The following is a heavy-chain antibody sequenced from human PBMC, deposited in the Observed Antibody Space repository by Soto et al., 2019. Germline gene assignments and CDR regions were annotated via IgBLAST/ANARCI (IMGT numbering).Heavy chain of an antibody. V-gene: IGHV4-4*02. D-gene: IGHD2-21*02. Sequence: QVQLQESGPGLVKPSGTLSLTCAVSGDSITSSVWWSWVRQPPGKGLEWIGETSHSGSTNYNPSLKGRVPISVYKSKNHFSLNLTSVGAADTAVYYCAKPRTAGDAFEIWGQGTMVTVSS. CDR3: AKPRTAGDAFEI. CDR1: GDSITSSVW. CDR2: TSHSGST. J-gene: IGHJ3*02.